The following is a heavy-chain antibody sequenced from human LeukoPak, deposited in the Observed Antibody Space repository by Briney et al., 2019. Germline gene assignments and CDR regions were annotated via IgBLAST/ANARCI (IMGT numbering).Heavy chain of an antibody. Sequence: SQTLSLTCTVSGGSISSGSYYWSWIRQPAGKGLEWIGRSYTSGSTNYNPSLKSRVTISVDTSKNQFSLKLSSVTAADTAVYYCASGYCTNGVCPNYFDYWGQGTLVTVSS. CDR1: GGSISSGSYY. CDR3: ASGYCTNGVCPNYFDY. V-gene: IGHV4-61*02. J-gene: IGHJ4*02. D-gene: IGHD2-8*01. CDR2: SYTSGST.